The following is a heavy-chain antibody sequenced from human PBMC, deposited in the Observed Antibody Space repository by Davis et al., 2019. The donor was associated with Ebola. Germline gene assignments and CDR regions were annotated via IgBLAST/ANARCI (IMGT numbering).Heavy chain of an antibody. CDR3: ASGRRFSNFGVAWDYYYYGMDV. J-gene: IGHJ6*02. CDR1: GGTFSSYA. D-gene: IGHD3-16*01. V-gene: IGHV1-69*04. Sequence: AASVKVSCKASGGTFSSYAISWVRQAPGQGLEWMGRIIPILGIANYAQKFQGRVTITADKSTSTAYMELSSLRSEDTAVYYCASGRRFSNFGVAWDYYYYGMDVWGQGTTVTVSS. CDR2: IIPILGIA.